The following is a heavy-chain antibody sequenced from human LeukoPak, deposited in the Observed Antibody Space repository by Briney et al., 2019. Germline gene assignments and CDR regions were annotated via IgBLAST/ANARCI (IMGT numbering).Heavy chain of an antibody. Sequence: GGSLRLSCAASGFTFTEYYMSWIRQAPGKGLEWVSYISTTGSYTNYADSVKGRFTISRDNAKNSVYLQMNSLRAEDTAVYYCAKAGSYGGFDYWGQGTLVTVSS. CDR1: GFTFTEYY. CDR2: ISTTGSYT. D-gene: IGHD5-18*01. CDR3: AKAGSYGGFDY. J-gene: IGHJ4*02. V-gene: IGHV3-11*06.